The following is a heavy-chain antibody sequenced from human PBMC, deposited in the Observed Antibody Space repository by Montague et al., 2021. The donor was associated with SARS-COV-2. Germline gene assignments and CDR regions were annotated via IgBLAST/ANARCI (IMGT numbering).Heavy chain of an antibody. J-gene: IGHJ5*02. CDR3: ALPLGGARFDP. Sequence: SETLSLTHTVSGGSISSDNWWTWVRQPPGKGLEWIGDIFHSGTTNYNPSLKSRLTISVDKSKNQISLKLISVTAADTAMYYCALPLGGARFDPWGQGTLVTVSS. CDR1: GGSISSDNW. CDR2: IFHSGTT. D-gene: IGHD3-16*01. V-gene: IGHV4-4*02.